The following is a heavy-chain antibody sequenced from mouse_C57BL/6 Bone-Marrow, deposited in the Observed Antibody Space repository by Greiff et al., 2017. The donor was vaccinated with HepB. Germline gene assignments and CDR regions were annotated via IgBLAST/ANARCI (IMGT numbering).Heavy chain of an antibody. Sequence: EVKVVESGGGLVQPGGSMKLSCVASGFTFSNYWMNWVRQSPEKGLEWVAQIRLKSDNYATHYAESVKGRFTISRDDSKSSVYLQMNNLRAEDTGIYYCTADYDQFHYWYFDVWGTGTTVTVSS. CDR3: TADYDQFHYWYFDV. J-gene: IGHJ1*03. CDR1: GFTFSNYW. V-gene: IGHV6-3*01. CDR2: IRLKSDNYAT. D-gene: IGHD2-4*01.